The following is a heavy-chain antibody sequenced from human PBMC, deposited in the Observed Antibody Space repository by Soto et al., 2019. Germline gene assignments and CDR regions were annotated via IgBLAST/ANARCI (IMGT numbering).Heavy chain of an antibody. V-gene: IGHV3-74*01. CDR1: GFTFSSYW. D-gene: IGHD4-17*01. Sequence: GGSLRLSCAASGFTFSSYWMHWVRQAPGKGLVWVSRINSDGSSTSYADSVKGRFTISRDNAKNTLYLQMNSLRAEDTAVYYCARVSLLSYGDYDPHTPDYWGQGTLVTVSS. CDR2: INSDGSST. CDR3: ARVSLLSYGDYDPHTPDY. J-gene: IGHJ4*02.